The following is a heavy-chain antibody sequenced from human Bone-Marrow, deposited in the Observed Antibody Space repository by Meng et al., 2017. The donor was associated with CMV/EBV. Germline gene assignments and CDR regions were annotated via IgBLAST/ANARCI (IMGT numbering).Heavy chain of an antibody. J-gene: IGHJ6*02. CDR1: GYTFTSYD. Sequence: ASVKVSCKASGYTFTSYDINWVRQATGQGLEWMGWMNPNSGNTGYAQKFQGRVPITRNTSISTAYMELSSPGPKDTAVYYCAGLSFWQLGGGGFYYYYYGMDVWGQGTTVTVSS. CDR3: AGLSFWQLGGGGFYYYYYGMDV. CDR2: MNPNSGNT. V-gene: IGHV1-8*03. D-gene: IGHD6-6*01.